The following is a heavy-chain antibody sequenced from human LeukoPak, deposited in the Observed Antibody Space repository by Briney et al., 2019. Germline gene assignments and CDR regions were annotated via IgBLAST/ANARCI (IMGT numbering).Heavy chain of an antibody. CDR2: IIPIFGTA. J-gene: IGHJ4*02. CDR1: GYTFTSYC. D-gene: IGHD6-19*01. V-gene: IGHV1-69*06. Sequence: GASVKVSCKASGYTFTSYCIHWVRQAPGQGLEWMGGIIPIFGTANYAQKFQGRVTITADKSTSTAYMELSSLRPEDTAVYYCARDTPYSSGSKFDYWGQGTLVTVSS. CDR3: ARDTPYSSGSKFDY.